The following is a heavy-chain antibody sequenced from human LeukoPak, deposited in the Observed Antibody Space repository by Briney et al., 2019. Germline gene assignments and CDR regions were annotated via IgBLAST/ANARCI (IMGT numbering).Heavy chain of an antibody. CDR2: IVPIFGSA. D-gene: IGHD5-12*01. Sequence: SVKVSCKASGYTFTSYYMHWVRQAPGQGLEWMGGIVPIFGSANYAQKFQGRVTITADESTTTAYMELTGLRSEDTAVYYCAKDEGVANRWFDPWGQGTLVTVSS. CDR1: GYTFTSYY. J-gene: IGHJ5*02. V-gene: IGHV1-69*13. CDR3: AKDEGVANRWFDP.